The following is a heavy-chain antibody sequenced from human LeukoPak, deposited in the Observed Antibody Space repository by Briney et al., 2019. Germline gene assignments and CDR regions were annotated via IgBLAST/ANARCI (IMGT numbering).Heavy chain of an antibody. Sequence: GEPLKISCMGSGYSFTSYWIGWVRQMPGKGLEWMGIIYPADSDTRYSPSFQGQVTISADKSISTAYLQWSSLKASDTAMYYCARHTSYSGSWYLRYWGQGTLVTVSS. CDR1: GYSFTSYW. J-gene: IGHJ4*02. CDR3: ARHTSYSGSWYLRY. D-gene: IGHD6-13*01. CDR2: IYPADSDT. V-gene: IGHV5-51*01.